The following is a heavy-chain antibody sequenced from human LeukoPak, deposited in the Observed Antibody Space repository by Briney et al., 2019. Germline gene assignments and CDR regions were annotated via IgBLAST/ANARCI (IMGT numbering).Heavy chain of an antibody. D-gene: IGHD6-19*01. V-gene: IGHV4-4*07. J-gene: IGHJ4*02. Sequence: SGTLSLTCTVSGGSISSYYWSWIRQPAGKGLEWIGRIYTSGSTNYNPSLKSRVTMSVDTSKNQFSLKLSSVTAADTAVYYCARVLLSSSGWFFDYWGQGTLVTVSS. CDR3: ARVLLSSSGWFFDY. CDR2: IYTSGST. CDR1: GGSISSYY.